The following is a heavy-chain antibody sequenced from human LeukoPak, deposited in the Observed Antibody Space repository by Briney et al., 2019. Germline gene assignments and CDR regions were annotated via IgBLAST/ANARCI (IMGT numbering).Heavy chain of an antibody. V-gene: IGHV4-34*01. J-gene: IGHJ3*02. Sequence: SETLSLTCAVYGGSFSGYYWSWIRQPPGKGLEWIGEINHSGSTNYNPSLKSRVTISVDTSKNQFSLKLSSVTAADTAVYYCGALGYCSSTSCRTGVGAFDIWGQGTMATVSS. CDR3: GALGYCSSTSCRTGVGAFDI. D-gene: IGHD2-2*01. CDR2: INHSGST. CDR1: GGSFSGYY.